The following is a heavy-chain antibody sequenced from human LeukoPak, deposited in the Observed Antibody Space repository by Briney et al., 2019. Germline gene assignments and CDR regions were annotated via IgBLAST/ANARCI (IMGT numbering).Heavy chain of an antibody. CDR1: GGSISSSIYY. CDR2: IYYSGST. J-gene: IGHJ4*02. Sequence: PSETLSLTCTVSGGSISSSIYYWGWIRQSPGKGLEWIGSIYYSGSTYYNPSLKSRVTISVDTSKNQFSLKLSSVTAADTAVYYCARGKGYGSGSYYSDFDYWGQGTLVTVSS. V-gene: IGHV4-39*07. D-gene: IGHD3-10*01. CDR3: ARGKGYGSGSYYSDFDY.